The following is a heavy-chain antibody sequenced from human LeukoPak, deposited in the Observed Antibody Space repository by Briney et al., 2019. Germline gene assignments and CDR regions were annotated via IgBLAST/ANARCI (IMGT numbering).Heavy chain of an antibody. CDR1: GFTFISYW. V-gene: IGHV3-7*01. CDR2: IKQDGSER. CDR3: ARDQSGPEY. Sequence: PGGSLSLSCAASGFTFISYWMSWVRQAPGKGLEWVANIKQDGSERYYVDSVKGRFTISRDNAKNSLYLQMNSLRAEDTAVYYCARDQSGPEYWGRGTTVTVSS. D-gene: IGHD3-3*01. J-gene: IGHJ4*02.